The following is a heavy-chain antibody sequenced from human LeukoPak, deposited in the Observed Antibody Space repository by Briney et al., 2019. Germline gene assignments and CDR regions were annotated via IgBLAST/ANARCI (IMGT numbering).Heavy chain of an antibody. J-gene: IGHJ3*01. CDR3: ARRVIAGVGRKSHDVFDL. D-gene: IGHD6-19*01. Sequence: RGESLKISCKGSGYSFTSYWIGWVRQMPGKGLEWTGIIYPGDSDTRYSPSFQGQVTISADKSISTAYLQWSSLKASDTAMYYCARRVIAGVGRKSHDVFDLWGQGKMVTVS. CDR2: IYPGDSDT. V-gene: IGHV5-51*01. CDR1: GYSFTSYW.